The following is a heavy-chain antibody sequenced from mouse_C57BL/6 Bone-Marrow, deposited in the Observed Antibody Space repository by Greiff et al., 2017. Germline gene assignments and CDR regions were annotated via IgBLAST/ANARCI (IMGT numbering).Heavy chain of an antibody. J-gene: IGHJ2*01. V-gene: IGHV1-64*01. Sequence: VQLQQPGAELVKPGASVKLSCKASGYTFTSYWMHWVKQRPGQGLEWIGMIHPNSGSTNYNEKFKSKATLTVDKSSSTAYMQLSSLTSEDSAVYYCARRNYYYGSSYPYFDYWGQGTTRTVSS. CDR1: GYTFTSYW. CDR3: ARRNYYYGSSYPYFDY. D-gene: IGHD1-1*01. CDR2: IHPNSGST.